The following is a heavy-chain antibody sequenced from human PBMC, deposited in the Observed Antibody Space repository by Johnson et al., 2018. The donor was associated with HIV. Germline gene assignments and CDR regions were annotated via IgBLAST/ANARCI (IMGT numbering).Heavy chain of an antibody. CDR3: ASILVVAAQEADAFDI. D-gene: IGHD2-15*01. J-gene: IGHJ3*02. CDR1: GFTLDDYG. CDR2: ISWNSGSI. Sequence: VQLVESGGGVVRPGGSLRLSCAASGFTLDDYGMSWVRQVPGKGLEWVSGISWNSGSIGYADSVKGRFTISRDNSKNTLYLQMNSLRAEDTAVYYCASILVVAAQEADAFDIWGQGTMVTVSS. V-gene: IGHV3-20*04.